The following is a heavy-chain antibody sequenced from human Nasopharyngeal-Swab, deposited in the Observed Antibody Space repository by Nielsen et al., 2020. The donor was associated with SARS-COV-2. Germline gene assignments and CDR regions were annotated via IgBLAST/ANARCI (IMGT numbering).Heavy chain of an antibody. Sequence: GGSLRLSCAASRFTFSSYGMHWVRQAPGKGLEWVAFIRYDGSNKYYADSVKGRFTISRDNSKNTLYLQMNSLRAEDTAVYYCAKTIRPAATGFDYWGQGTLVTVSS. CDR1: RFTFSSYG. D-gene: IGHD2-2*01. CDR2: IRYDGSNK. V-gene: IGHV3-30*02. J-gene: IGHJ4*02. CDR3: AKTIRPAATGFDY.